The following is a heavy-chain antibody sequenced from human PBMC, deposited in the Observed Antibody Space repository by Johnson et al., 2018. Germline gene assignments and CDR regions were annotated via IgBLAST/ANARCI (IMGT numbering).Heavy chain of an antibody. V-gene: IGHV3-23*04. CDR2: ISGAGFSP. Sequence: VQLVQSGGGLVQPGESLRLSCAASGFTFSDSAMTWVRQAPGRGLEWVSAISGAGFSPYYADSVNGRFTISRENSKNILYLQLSSLCAEDTALYYCAKDGGRGHSLGALDSWGQGTLITVS. CDR1: GFTFSDSA. D-gene: IGHD5-18*01. J-gene: IGHJ4*02. CDR3: AKDGGRGHSLGALDS.